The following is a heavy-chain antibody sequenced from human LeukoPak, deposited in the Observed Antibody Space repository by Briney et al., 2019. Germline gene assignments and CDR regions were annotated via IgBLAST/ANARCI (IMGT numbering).Heavy chain of an antibody. CDR1: GDSVSSNSAA. V-gene: IGHV6-1*01. D-gene: IGHD6-25*01. CDR2: TYYRSKWYN. CDR3: TRSPQEAAEFDY. Sequence: SQTLSLACAISGDSVSSNSAAWNWIRQSPSRGLEWLGRTYYRSKWYNDYAISVKSRVTINPDTSKNQFSLRLNSVTPEDTAVYYCTRSPQEAAEFDYWGQGTQVTVSS. J-gene: IGHJ4*02.